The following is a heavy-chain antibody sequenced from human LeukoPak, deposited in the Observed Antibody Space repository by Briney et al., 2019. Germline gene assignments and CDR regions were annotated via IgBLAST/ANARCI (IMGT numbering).Heavy chain of an antibody. Sequence: PGGSLRLSCAASGFRFANYAMHWVRQTPGKGLEWLAVISDEGGRDYYGHSVKGRLSISRDNSQNTLSLRVHSVVPEDSAIYYCARDSRRRIAGPGAALDYWGQGTLVAVSS. CDR2: ISDEGGRD. V-gene: IGHV3-30*04. D-gene: IGHD7-27*01. CDR3: ARDSRRRIAGPGAALDY. J-gene: IGHJ4*02. CDR1: GFRFANYA.